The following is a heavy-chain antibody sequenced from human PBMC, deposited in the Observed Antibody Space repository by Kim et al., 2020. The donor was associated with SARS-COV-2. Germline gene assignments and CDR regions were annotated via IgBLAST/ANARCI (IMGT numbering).Heavy chain of an antibody. D-gene: IGHD2-2*01. V-gene: IGHV3-49*03. CDR1: GFTFGDYA. CDR2: IRSKAYGGTT. CDR3: TRNGPLGYCSSTSCYGPGFWADY. J-gene: IGHJ4*02. Sequence: GGSLRLSCTASGFTFGDYAMSWFRQAPGKGLEWVGFIRSKAYGGTTEYAASVKGRFTISRDDSKSIAYLQMNSLKTEDTAVYYCTRNGPLGYCSSTSCYGPGFWADYWGQGTLVTVSS.